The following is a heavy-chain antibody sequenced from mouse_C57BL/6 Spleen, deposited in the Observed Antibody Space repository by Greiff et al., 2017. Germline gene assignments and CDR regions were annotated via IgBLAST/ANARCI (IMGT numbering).Heavy chain of an antibody. D-gene: IGHD1-1*01. CDR2: INPSSGYT. V-gene: IGHV1-4*01. Sequence: VQLQQSGAALARPGASVKMSCKASGYTFTSYTMHWVKQRPGQGLEWIGSINPSSGYTKYNQKFKDKATLTADKSSSTAYMQLSSLTSEDSAVYYCARARTTVVATDWGQGTTLTVSS. CDR1: GYTFTSYT. CDR3: ARARTTVVATD. J-gene: IGHJ2*01.